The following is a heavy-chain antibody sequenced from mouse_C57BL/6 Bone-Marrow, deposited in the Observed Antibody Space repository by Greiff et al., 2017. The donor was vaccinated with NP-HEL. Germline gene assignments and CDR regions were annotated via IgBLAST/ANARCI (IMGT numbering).Heavy chain of an antibody. CDR3: ARYMSFYYGSFFDY. V-gene: IGHV7-3*01. CDR1: GFTFTDYY. CDR2: IRNKANGYTT. Sequence: EVKLVESGGGLVQPGGSLSLSCAASGFTFTDYYMSWVRQPPGKALEWLGFIRNKANGYTTEYSASVKGRFTISRDNSQSILYLQMNALRAEDSATYYCARYMSFYYGSFFDYWGQGTTLTVSS. D-gene: IGHD1-1*01. J-gene: IGHJ2*01.